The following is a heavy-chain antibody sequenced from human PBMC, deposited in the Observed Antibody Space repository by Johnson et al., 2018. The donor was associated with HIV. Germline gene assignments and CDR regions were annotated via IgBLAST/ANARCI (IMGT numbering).Heavy chain of an antibody. CDR1: GFTFSSFA. V-gene: IGHV3-30-3*01. D-gene: IGHD6-19*01. CDR3: AREPGIAVAGTDAFDI. Sequence: QMLLVESGGGLVKPGGSLRLSCAASGFTFSSFAMHWVRQAPGKGLEWVAVISSDVSNIYYADSVKGRFTISRDNSKNTLYLQMTSLSAEATAVYYCAREPGIAVAGTDAFDIWGQGTMVTVSS. CDR2: ISSDVSNI. J-gene: IGHJ3*02.